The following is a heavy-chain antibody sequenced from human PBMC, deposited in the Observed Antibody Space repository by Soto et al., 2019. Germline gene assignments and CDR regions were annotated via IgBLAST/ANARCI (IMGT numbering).Heavy chain of an antibody. CDR2: IYHSGST. Sequence: QLQLQESGSGLVKPSQTLSLTCAVSGGSISSGGYSWSWIRQPPGKGLEWIGYIYHSGSTYYNPSLKSRVTISVDRSKNQFSLKLSSVTAADTAVYYCARGDAARDNCFDPWGQGTLVTVSS. J-gene: IGHJ5*02. D-gene: IGHD2-15*01. CDR1: GGSISSGGYS. CDR3: ARGDAARDNCFDP. V-gene: IGHV4-30-2*01.